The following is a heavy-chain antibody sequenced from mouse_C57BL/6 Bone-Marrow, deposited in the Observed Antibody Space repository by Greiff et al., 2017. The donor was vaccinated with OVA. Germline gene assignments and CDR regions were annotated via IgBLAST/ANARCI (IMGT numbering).Heavy chain of an antibody. V-gene: IGHV5-16*01. D-gene: IGHD2-4*01. CDR3: ARGGNDYDVPFAY. Sequence: EVQWVESEGGLVQPGSSMKLSCTASGFTFSDYYMAWVRQVPEKGLEWVANINYDGSSTYYLDSLKSRFIISRDNAKNILYLQMSSLKSEDTATYYCARGGNDYDVPFAYWGQGTLVTVSA. J-gene: IGHJ3*01. CDR1: GFTFSDYY. CDR2: INYDGSST.